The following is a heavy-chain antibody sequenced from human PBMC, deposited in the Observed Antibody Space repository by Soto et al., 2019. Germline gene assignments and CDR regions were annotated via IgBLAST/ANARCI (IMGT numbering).Heavy chain of an antibody. Sequence: KVSCKASGYTFTSYGISWVRQAPGQGLEWMGWISAYNGNTNYAQKLQGRVTMTTDTSTSTAYMELRSLRSDDTAVYYCARPTMVGSYYHMDVWGQGTTVTVSS. V-gene: IGHV1-18*04. CDR1: GYTFTSYG. J-gene: IGHJ6*02. CDR3: ARPTMVGSYYHMDV. CDR2: ISAYNGNT. D-gene: IGHD3-10*02.